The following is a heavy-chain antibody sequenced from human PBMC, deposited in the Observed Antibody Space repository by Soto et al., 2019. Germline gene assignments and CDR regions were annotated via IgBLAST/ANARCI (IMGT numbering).Heavy chain of an antibody. J-gene: IGHJ6*04. CDR1: GGSIRSYC. CDR2: ICNSGTT. CDR3: AGGGAMVVATRRLRDV. D-gene: IGHD2-15*01. Sequence: QVQLEASGPTLVKPSETLSLTCTVSGGSIRSYCWPWIRQPPGEGLEWIWCICNSGTTNYNPSLNRRVVILIDSHKSHCCLQWSSVTVADTAFCYCAGGGAMVVATRRLRDVWGKGSTVTVSS. V-gene: IGHV4-59*08.